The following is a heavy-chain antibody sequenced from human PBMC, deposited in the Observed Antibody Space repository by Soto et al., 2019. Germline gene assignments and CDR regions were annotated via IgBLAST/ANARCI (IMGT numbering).Heavy chain of an antibody. Sequence: SETLSLTCTVYGDSITNNHWWSWVRQPPGKGPELIVEIYHTGIANYNPSLESRISFSVDKSKNQFSLSLTSVTAADTAVYYCVSKLGPYYYGLDVWGEVTKVTVS. J-gene: IGHJ6*02. V-gene: IGHV4-4*02. CDR1: GDSITNNHW. CDR3: VSKLGPYYYGLDV. D-gene: IGHD3-16*01. CDR2: IYHTGIA.